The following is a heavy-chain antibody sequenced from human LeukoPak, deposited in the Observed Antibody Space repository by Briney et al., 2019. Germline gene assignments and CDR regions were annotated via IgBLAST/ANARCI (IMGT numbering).Heavy chain of an antibody. CDR3: ARRAGAFPAYYFDY. D-gene: IGHD2-2*01. V-gene: IGHV4-31*03. CDR1: GGSISNGGYY. CDR2: IYYNGRI. Sequence: SETLSLTCTVSGGSISNGGYYWSWIRQHPGKGLEWIGYIYYNGRINYNPSLKSRIAISVDTSKNQFSLKLSSVTAADTAVYYCARRAGAFPAYYFDYWGQGTRVTVSS. J-gene: IGHJ4*02.